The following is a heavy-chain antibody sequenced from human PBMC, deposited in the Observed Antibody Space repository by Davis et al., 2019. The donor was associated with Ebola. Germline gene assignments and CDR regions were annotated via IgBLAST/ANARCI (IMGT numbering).Heavy chain of an antibody. CDR2: IRYDGSNK. V-gene: IGHV3-30*02. Sequence: GGSLRLSCAASGFTFSSYGMHWVRQAPGKGLEWVAFIRYDGSNKYYADSVKGRFTISRDNSKNTLYLQMNSLRAEDTAVFYCARDSGGSGWRYYYYGMDVWGQGTTVTVSS. J-gene: IGHJ6*02. D-gene: IGHD6-19*01. CDR1: GFTFSSYG. CDR3: ARDSGGSGWRYYYYGMDV.